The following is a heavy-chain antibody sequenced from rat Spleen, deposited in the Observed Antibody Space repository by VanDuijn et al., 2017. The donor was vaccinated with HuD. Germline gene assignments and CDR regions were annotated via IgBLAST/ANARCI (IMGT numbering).Heavy chain of an antibody. Sequence: EVQLVASDGGLVQPGRSLTLSCIVSGFTSSDYDMTWVRQAPTKGLEWVATISYDGSNTHYRDSVKGRFTISRENAKSTLFLQMDSLRSEDTATYYCTSHASYSTYSPFVYWGQGTLVTVSS. D-gene: IGHD1-2*01. CDR1: GFTSSDYD. CDR2: ISYDGSNT. J-gene: IGHJ3*01. CDR3: TSHASYSTYSPFVY. V-gene: IGHV5-29*01.